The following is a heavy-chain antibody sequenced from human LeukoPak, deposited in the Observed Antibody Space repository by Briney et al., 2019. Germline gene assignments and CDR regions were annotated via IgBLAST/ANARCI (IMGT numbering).Heavy chain of an antibody. CDR3: ARENSSSSWIDYYYYYMDV. V-gene: IGHV3-74*01. CDR1: GFTFSSYW. Sequence: SGGSLRLSCAASGFTFSSYWMHWVRQAPGKGLVWVSRINSDGSSTSYADSVKGRFTISRDNAKNTLYLQMNSLRAEDTAVYYCARENSSSSWIDYYYYYMDVWGKGTTVTVSS. J-gene: IGHJ6*03. D-gene: IGHD6-13*01. CDR2: INSDGSST.